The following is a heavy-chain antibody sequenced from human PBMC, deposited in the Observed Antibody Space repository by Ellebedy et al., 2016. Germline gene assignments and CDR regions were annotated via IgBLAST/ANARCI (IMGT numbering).Heavy chain of an antibody. Sequence: GESLKISXAASGLIFSNVYMNWVRQAPGKGLEWVSTISAGGDNTRFADSVKGRFTVSRDNSRNTVYLRMSNLRVEDTARYYCRQGHYADYWGQGTLVTVSS. CDR1: GLIFSNVY. CDR2: ISAGGDNT. CDR3: RQGHYADY. J-gene: IGHJ4*02. V-gene: IGHV3-23*01.